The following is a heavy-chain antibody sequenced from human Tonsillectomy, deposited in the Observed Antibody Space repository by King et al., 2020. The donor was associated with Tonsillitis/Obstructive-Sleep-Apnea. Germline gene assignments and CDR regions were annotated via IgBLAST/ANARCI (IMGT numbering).Heavy chain of an antibody. D-gene: IGHD3-3*01. J-gene: IGHJ4*02. CDR2: IKSKTDGGTT. CDR1: GFTFSNAW. V-gene: IGHV3-15*01. CDR3: TTEYDDFWSGRN. Sequence: VQLVESGGGLVKPGGSLRLSCAASGFTFSNAWMSWVRQAPGKGLEWGGRIKSKTDGGTTGYAAPVKVRFTISRDDSKKTLYLQMKSLKTADTAVYYCTTEYDDFWSGRNWGQGTLVTVSS.